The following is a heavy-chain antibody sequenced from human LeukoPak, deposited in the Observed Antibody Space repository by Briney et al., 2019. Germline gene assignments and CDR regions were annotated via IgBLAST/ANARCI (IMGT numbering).Heavy chain of an antibody. Sequence: PGGSLRLSCAASGFTFTSYWMHWVRQAPGKGLVWVSRIDSDGSGTVYADSVMGRFTISRDNAKNTLYLQMNSLRAEDTAVYYCARGRNGFVSWGQGTLVTVSS. V-gene: IGHV3-74*01. CDR3: ARGRNGFVS. CDR2: IDSDGSGT. D-gene: IGHD2-8*01. CDR1: GFTFTSYW. J-gene: IGHJ4*02.